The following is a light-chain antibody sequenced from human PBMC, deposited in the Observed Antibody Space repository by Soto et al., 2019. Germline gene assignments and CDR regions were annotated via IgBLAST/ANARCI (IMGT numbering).Light chain of an antibody. Sequence: EIVLTQSPATVSLSPGERVTLSFRASQYVNIYLAWYQQKPGQAPRLLIYDASNRATGVPARFSGSGSGTDFTLTISSLESEDFAVYYCQQRANWPLTFGGGTKVDIK. CDR1: QYVNIY. CDR2: DAS. CDR3: QQRANWPLT. V-gene: IGKV3-11*01. J-gene: IGKJ4*01.